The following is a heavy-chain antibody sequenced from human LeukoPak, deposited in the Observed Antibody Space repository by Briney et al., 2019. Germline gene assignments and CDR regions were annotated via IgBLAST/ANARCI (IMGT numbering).Heavy chain of an antibody. D-gene: IGHD6-6*01. CDR1: GGSSRGYY. J-gene: IGHJ4*02. Sequence: SETLSLTCAVYGGSSRGYYWNWLWIRQSPGKGLEWIGSIYHSGSTYYNPSLKSRVTISVDTSKNQFSLKLSSVTAADTAVYYCWGSPPHSSSPFDYWGQGTLVTVSS. CDR3: WGSPPHSSSPFDY. CDR2: IYHSGST. V-gene: IGHV4-34*03.